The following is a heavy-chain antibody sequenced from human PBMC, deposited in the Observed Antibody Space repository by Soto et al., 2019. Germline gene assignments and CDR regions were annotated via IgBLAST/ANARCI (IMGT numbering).Heavy chain of an antibody. J-gene: IGHJ5*02. CDR2: FNPEDGKT. Sequence: ASVKVSCKVSGYTLTELSMHWVRQAPGKGLEWMGGFNPEDGKTGYAQKFQGRVTMTRNTSTDTAYMELSSLRSEDTAVYYCARPRFSTSGPYNWFDPWGQGTLVTVSS. V-gene: IGHV1-24*01. CDR1: GYTLTELS. D-gene: IGHD3-16*01. CDR3: ARPRFSTSGPYNWFDP.